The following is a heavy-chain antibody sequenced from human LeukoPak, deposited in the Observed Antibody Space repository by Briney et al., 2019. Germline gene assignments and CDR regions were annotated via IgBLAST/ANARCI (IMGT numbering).Heavy chain of an antibody. Sequence: SETLSLTCTVYGDSFNSRSYLWGWIRQPPGKGLEWIVKIYYSGSTYYNPSLKSRFTISVDTSKNEFLLKLSFVTAADSAVYYCARIYSSSWFLNGFDPWSQGTLVTVSS. V-gene: IGHV4-39*01. CDR2: IYYSGST. CDR3: ARIYSSSWFLNGFDP. D-gene: IGHD6-13*01. CDR1: GDSFNSRSYL. J-gene: IGHJ5*02.